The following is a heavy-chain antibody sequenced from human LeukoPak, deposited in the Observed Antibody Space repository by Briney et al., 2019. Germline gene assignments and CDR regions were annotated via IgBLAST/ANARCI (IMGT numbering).Heavy chain of an antibody. CDR3: ARAGNNHYYYGMDV. Sequence: GGSLRLSCAASGFTFSDYYMSWIRQTPGKGLEWVSYISSSGSTIYYADSVRGRFTISRDNAKNSLYLQMNSLRAEDTAVYYCARAGNNHYYYGMDVWGQGTTVTVSS. V-gene: IGHV3-11*01. D-gene: IGHD1/OR15-1a*01. CDR1: GFTFSDYY. J-gene: IGHJ6*02. CDR2: ISSSGSTI.